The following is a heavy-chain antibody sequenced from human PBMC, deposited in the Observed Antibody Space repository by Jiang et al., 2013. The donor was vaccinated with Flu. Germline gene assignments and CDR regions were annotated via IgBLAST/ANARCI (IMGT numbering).Heavy chain of an antibody. D-gene: IGHD6-13*01. CDR1: GYTFTGYY. V-gene: IGHV1-2*04. J-gene: IGHJ6*02. CDR2: INPNSGGT. Sequence: GAEVKKPGASVKVSCKASGYTFTGYYMHWVRQAPGQGLEWMGWINPNSGGTNYAQKFQGWVTMTRDTSISTAYMELSRLRSDDTAVYYCARDREAAGYYYYYGMDVWGQGTTVTVSS. CDR3: ARDREAAGYYYYYGMDV.